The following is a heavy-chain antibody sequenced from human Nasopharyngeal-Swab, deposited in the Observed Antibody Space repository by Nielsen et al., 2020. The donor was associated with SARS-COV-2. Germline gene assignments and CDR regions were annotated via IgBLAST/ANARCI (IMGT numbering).Heavy chain of an antibody. J-gene: IGHJ4*02. D-gene: IGHD1-1*01. V-gene: IGHV7-4-1*02. Sequence: ASVKVSCKASGYTFTSIVLNWVRKAPGQGPEYIGWISPKTGAPTYAQAFTGRFVLSLDTSVSTTYLQISSLKADDTAVYYCARENQEYANIWIDYWGQGTQVTVSS. CDR1: GYTFTSIV. CDR2: ISPKTGAP. CDR3: ARENQEYANIWIDY.